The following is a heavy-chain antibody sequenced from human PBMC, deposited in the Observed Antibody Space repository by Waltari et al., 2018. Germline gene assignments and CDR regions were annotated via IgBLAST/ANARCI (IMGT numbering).Heavy chain of an antibody. J-gene: IGHJ6*02. Sequence: EVQLVQSGAEVKKPGESLKISCKGSGYSFTSYWIRWVRPMPGTGLEWMGIIYPGDSDTRYSPSFQGQVTISADKSISTAYLQWSSLKASDTAMYYCARLYLTTVTANYYYGMDVWGQGTTVTVSS. CDR1: GYSFTSYW. CDR2: IYPGDSDT. V-gene: IGHV5-51*01. D-gene: IGHD4-17*01. CDR3: ARLYLTTVTANYYYGMDV.